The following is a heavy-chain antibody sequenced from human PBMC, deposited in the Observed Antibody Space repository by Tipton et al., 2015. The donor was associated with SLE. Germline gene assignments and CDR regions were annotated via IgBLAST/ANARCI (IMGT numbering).Heavy chain of an antibody. CDR1: GYTFTSYG. Sequence: QVQLVQSGPEVKKPGASVKVSCKASGYTFTSYGIGWVRQAPGQGLEWMGWISTYNGNTHYAQNLQGRVTMTTYTSTSTAYMELRSLRSDDTAVHYCAREVYSGSYYYYYGMDVWGQGTTVTISS. V-gene: IGHV1-18*01. J-gene: IGHJ6*02. CDR2: ISTYNGNT. CDR3: AREVYSGSYYYYYGMDV. D-gene: IGHD3-10*01.